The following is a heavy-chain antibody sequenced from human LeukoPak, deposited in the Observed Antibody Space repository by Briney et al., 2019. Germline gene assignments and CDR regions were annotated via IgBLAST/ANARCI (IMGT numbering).Heavy chain of an antibody. CDR2: INHSGST. D-gene: IGHD1-26*01. CDR3: ARGLLGATQAAVFDY. Sequence: PSETLSFTCAVYGGSFSGYYWSWIRQPPGKGLEWIGEINHSGSTNYNPSLKSRVTISVDTSKNQFSLKLSSVTAADTAVYYCARGLLGATQAAVFDYWGQGTLVTVSS. J-gene: IGHJ4*02. CDR1: GGSFSGYY. V-gene: IGHV4-34*01.